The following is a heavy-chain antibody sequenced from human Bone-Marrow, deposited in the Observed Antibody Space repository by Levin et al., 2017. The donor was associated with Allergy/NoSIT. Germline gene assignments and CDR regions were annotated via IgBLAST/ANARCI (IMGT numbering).Heavy chain of an antibody. J-gene: IGHJ3*02. CDR1: GFPFSNAW. Sequence: LSLTCAASGFPFSNAWMSWVRQAPGKGLEWVGRIKSKTDGGTTDYAAPVKGRFTISRDDSKNTLYLQMNSLKTEDTAVYYCTTLWDYYDSSGYYGPDDAFDIWGQGTMVTVSS. V-gene: IGHV3-15*01. CDR3: TTLWDYYDSSGYYGPDDAFDI. D-gene: IGHD3-22*01. CDR2: IKSKTDGGTT.